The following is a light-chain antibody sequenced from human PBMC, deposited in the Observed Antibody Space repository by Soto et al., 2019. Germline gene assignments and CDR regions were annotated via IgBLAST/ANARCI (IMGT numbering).Light chain of an antibody. CDR3: QQYGSSAFT. CDR1: QSVSSSY. J-gene: IGKJ3*01. V-gene: IGKV3-20*01. CDR2: GAS. Sequence: EIVLTQSPGTLSLSPGERATLSCRASQSVSSSYLAWYQQKPGQAPRLLIYGASSRATGIPDRFSGSGSGTGFTLTISRLEPEDFAVYYCQQYGSSAFTFGPGTKVDI.